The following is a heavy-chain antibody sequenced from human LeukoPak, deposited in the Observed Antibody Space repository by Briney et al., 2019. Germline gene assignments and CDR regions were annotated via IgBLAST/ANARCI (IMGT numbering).Heavy chain of an antibody. Sequence: GGSLRLSCAASGFTFSIFGMHWVRQAPGKGLEWVALIRYDGSNKYYADSVKGRFTISRDNSKNTLYLQMNSLRTEDTAVYYCAKDLSLSMIVGYFDYWGQGTLVTVSS. V-gene: IGHV3-30*02. J-gene: IGHJ4*02. CDR3: AKDLSLSMIVGYFDY. D-gene: IGHD3-22*01. CDR1: GFTFSIFG. CDR2: IRYDGSNK.